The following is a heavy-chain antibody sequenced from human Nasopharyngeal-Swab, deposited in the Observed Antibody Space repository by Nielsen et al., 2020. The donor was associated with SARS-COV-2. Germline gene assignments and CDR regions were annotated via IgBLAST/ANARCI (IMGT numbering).Heavy chain of an antibody. CDR1: GYTFTGYY. J-gene: IGHJ4*02. D-gene: IGHD4-17*01. CDR2: INPNSGGT. CDR3: ARNMLRYTVTPFDY. Sequence: ASVKVSCKASGYTFTGYYLHWVRQAPGQGLEWMGRINPNSGGTNYAQKFQGRVTMTRNTSISTACLELSRLRSDDTAVYYCARNMLRYTVTPFDYWGQGTLVTVSS. V-gene: IGHV1-2*06.